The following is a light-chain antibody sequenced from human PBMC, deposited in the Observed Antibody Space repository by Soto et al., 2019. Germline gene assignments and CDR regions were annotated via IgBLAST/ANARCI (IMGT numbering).Light chain of an antibody. V-gene: IGLV2-14*01. CDR1: RDDIGAYDY. CDR2: EVT. J-gene: IGLJ1*01. Sequence: QSVLTQPASVSGSPGQSITISCAGTRDDIGAYDYVSWYQQHPGNAPKLLVYEVTNRPSGVSDRFSGSKSGNTASLTISGLQAEDEADYYCQSYDRSLSGYVFGTGTKVTVL. CDR3: QSYDRSLSGYV.